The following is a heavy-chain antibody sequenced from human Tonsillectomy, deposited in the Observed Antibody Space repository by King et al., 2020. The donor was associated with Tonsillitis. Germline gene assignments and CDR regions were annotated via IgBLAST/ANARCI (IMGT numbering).Heavy chain of an antibody. J-gene: IGHJ1*01. Sequence: VQLVESGGGVVQPGRSLRLSCAASGFTFSSHGMHWVRQAPGKGLEWVVSISYDGTNKYYSDSVKGRFTISRDNSKNTLYLQMNTLRPEDTAVYYCAKEPRPVAGAEYFQHWRQGTLVTVSS. CDR2: ISYDGTNK. CDR3: AKEPRPVAGAEYFQH. CDR1: GFTFSSHG. V-gene: IGHV3-30*18. D-gene: IGHD6-19*01.